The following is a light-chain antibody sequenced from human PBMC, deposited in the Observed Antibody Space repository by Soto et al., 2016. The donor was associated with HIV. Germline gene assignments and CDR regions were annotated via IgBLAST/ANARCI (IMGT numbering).Light chain of an antibody. J-gene: IGLJ1*01. Sequence: SYELTQPLSVSVSPGQTASITCSGSQFCGINMCFGINRNQASPLSWSSKRINRRPSGVPERFSGSNSWGTATLTITGTQPMDEGDYYCQVWDIKDYIFGPGTRVTV. CDR1: QFCGIN. V-gene: IGLV3-1*01. CDR3: QVWDIKDYI. CDR2: RI.